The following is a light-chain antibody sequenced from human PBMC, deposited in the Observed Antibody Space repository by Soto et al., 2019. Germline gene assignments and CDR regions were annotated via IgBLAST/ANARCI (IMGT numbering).Light chain of an antibody. CDR3: QQSYSTPPWT. V-gene: IGKV1-39*01. J-gene: IGKJ1*01. Sequence: DIQMTQSPSSLSASVGDRVTIACRASQNITNFLNWYQHNPGKAPNLLIYAASSLQSGVPSRFSGSGSGTDFTLTISSLQPEDFATYYCQQSYSTPPWTFGQGTKV. CDR2: AAS. CDR1: QNITNF.